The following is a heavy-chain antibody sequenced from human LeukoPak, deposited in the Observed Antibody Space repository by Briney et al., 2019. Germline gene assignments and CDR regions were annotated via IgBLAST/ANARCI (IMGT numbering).Heavy chain of an antibody. V-gene: IGHV3-11*01. CDR1: GFTFSDYY. CDR2: ISSSGSTI. CDR3: ARAIVVVIDYYGMDV. Sequence: GGSLRLSCAASGFTFSDYYMSWIRQAPGKGLEWVSYISSSGSTIYYADSVKGRFTISRDNAKNSLYLQMNSLRAEDTAVYYCARAIVVVIDYYGMDVWGQGTTVTVSS. J-gene: IGHJ6*02. D-gene: IGHD3-22*01.